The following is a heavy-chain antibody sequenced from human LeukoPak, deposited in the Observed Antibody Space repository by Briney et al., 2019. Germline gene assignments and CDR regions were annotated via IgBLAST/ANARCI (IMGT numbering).Heavy chain of an antibody. J-gene: IGHJ4*02. CDR2: IKEDGSEK. CDR3: ARDRPYGGYFHFDY. D-gene: IGHD5-12*01. Sequence: PGGSLRLSCAASGFTFSRYWMSWVRQAPGKGLEWVANIKEDGSEKYYVGSVKGRFTISRDNAKNSLYLQMNSLRAEDTAVYYCARDRPYGGYFHFDYWGQGTLVTVSS. CDR1: GFTFSRYW. V-gene: IGHV3-7*03.